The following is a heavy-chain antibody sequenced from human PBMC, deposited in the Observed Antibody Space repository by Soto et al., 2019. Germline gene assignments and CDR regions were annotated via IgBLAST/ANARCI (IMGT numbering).Heavy chain of an antibody. V-gene: IGHV4-39*01. Sequence: QLQLQESGPGLVKPSETLSLTCTVSGGSISSSSYYWGWIRQPPGKGLEWIGSIYYSGSTYYNPSLKSRVTISVDTSKNHVSLKLSSVTAADTAVYYCVVVVTATTEYFQHWGQGTLVTVSS. CDR2: IYYSGST. CDR3: VVVVTATTEYFQH. J-gene: IGHJ1*01. D-gene: IGHD2-21*02. CDR1: GGSISSSSYY.